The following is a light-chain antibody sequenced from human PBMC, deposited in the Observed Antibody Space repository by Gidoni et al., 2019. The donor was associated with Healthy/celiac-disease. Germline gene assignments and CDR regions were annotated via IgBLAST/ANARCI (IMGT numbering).Light chain of an antibody. CDR3: AAWDDSLNGQVV. CDR2: SNN. V-gene: IGLV1-44*01. CDR1: SSNIGSNT. J-gene: IGLJ2*01. Sequence: QPVLTQTPSASGTPGQRVTISCSGSSSNIGSNTVNWYQQLPGTAPTLLIYSNNQRPSGVPDRFSGSKSGTSASLAISGLQSEDEADYYCAAWDDSLNGQVVFGGGTKLTVL.